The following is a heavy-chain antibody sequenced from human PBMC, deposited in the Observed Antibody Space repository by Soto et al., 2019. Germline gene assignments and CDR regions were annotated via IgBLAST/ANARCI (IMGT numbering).Heavy chain of an antibody. CDR2: ISYDGSNK. CDR1: GFTFSSYA. J-gene: IGHJ6*02. Sequence: VQLVESGGGVVQPGRSLRLSCAASGFTFSSYAMHWVRQAPGKGLEWVAVISYDGSNKYYADSVKGRFTISRDNSQNTLYLQMNSLRAEDTAVYYCARENWNYSTDYGMDVWGQGTTVTVSS. CDR3: ARENWNYSTDYGMDV. D-gene: IGHD1-7*01. V-gene: IGHV3-30-3*01.